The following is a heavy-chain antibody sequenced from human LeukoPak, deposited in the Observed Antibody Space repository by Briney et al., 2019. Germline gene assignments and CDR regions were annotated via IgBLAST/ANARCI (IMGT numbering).Heavy chain of an antibody. CDR2: IYTSGST. Sequence: PSETLSLTCTVSGGSISSYYWSWIRQPAGKGLEWIGRIYTSGSTNYNPSLKSRVTMSVDTSKNQFSLKLSSVTAADTAVYYCARGPYYDILTGYSDFDYWGQGTLVTVSS. J-gene: IGHJ4*02. D-gene: IGHD3-9*01. CDR1: GGSISSYY. V-gene: IGHV4-4*07. CDR3: ARGPYYDILTGYSDFDY.